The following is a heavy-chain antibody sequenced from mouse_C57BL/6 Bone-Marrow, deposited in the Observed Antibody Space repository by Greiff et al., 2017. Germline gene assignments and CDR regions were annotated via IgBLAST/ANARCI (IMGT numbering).Heavy chain of an antibody. Sequence: QVQLQQPGAELVMPGASVKLSCKASGYTFTSYWMHWVKQRPGQGLEWIGEIDPSDSYTNYNQKFKGKSTLTVDKSSSTAYMQLSSLTSEDSAVYYCARWGLRRGGRFDYWGQGTTLTVSS. D-gene: IGHD2-4*01. V-gene: IGHV1-69*01. CDR1: GYTFTSYW. CDR3: ARWGLRRGGRFDY. CDR2: IDPSDSYT. J-gene: IGHJ2*01.